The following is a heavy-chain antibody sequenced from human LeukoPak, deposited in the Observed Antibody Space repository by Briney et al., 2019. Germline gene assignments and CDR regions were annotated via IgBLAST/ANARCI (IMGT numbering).Heavy chain of an antibody. D-gene: IGHD2-8*02. V-gene: IGHV4-61*02. CDR2: IYISGRT. CDR1: GGSISSSSYY. Sequence: SETLSLTCTVSGGSISSSSYYWGWIRQPAGKGLEWIGRIYISGRTTYNPSLKSRVTISADTSKNQFSLKLISVTAADTAVYYCARGYWFYFDYWGQGTLVTVSS. J-gene: IGHJ4*02. CDR3: ARGYWFYFDY.